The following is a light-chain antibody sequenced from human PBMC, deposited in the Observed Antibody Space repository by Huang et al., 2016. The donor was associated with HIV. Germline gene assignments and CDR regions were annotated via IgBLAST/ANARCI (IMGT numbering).Light chain of an antibody. Sequence: EIVMTQSPATLSVSPGGRATLPCRASQSVGRNLAWFQQKPGQAPRLLIYGASTRNTGDPARFSGSGSGTEFTLTISSLQSADFAVYYCQHYNNWPYTFGQGTKLEIK. CDR3: QHYNNWPYT. V-gene: IGKV3-15*01. J-gene: IGKJ2*01. CDR2: GAS. CDR1: QSVGRN.